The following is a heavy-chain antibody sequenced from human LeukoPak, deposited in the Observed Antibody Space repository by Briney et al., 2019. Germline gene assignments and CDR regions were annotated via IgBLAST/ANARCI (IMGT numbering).Heavy chain of an antibody. CDR1: GATFSSYA. CDR3: AREQDIVVVPAAGFDP. V-gene: IGHV1-69*06. Sequence: SVKVSCKASGATFSSYAISWVRQAPGQGIEWMGRIIPIFGTANSAQKFQGRVTITADKSTSTAYMELSSLRSEDTAVYYCAREQDIVVVPAAGFDPWGQGTLVTVSS. CDR2: IIPIFGTA. J-gene: IGHJ5*02. D-gene: IGHD2-2*01.